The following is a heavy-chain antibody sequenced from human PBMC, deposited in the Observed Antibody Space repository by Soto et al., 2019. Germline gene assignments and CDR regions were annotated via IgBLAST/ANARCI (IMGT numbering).Heavy chain of an antibody. CDR2: IYYSGST. V-gene: IGHV4-39*01. D-gene: IGHD6-13*01. J-gene: IGHJ5*02. CDR1: GGSISSSSYY. Sequence: ETLSLTCTVSGGSISSSSYYWGWIRQPPGKGLEWIGSIYYSGSTYYNPSLKSRVTISVDTSKNQFSLKLSSVTAADTAVYYCASGIAAAEAGGWFDPWGQGTLVTVSS. CDR3: ASGIAAAEAGGWFDP.